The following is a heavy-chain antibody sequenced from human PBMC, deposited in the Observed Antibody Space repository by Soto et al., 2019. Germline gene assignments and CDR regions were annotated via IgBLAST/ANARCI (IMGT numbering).Heavy chain of an antibody. D-gene: IGHD3-22*01. V-gene: IGHV4-39*01. J-gene: IGHJ4*02. CDR1: GGPISSSSYY. CDR3: AYVVVITTHSDDSIGYFDY. CDR2: IYYSGST. Sequence: SETLSLTCTVSGGPISSSSYYWGWIRQPPGKGLEWIGSIYYSGSTYYNPSLKSRVTISVDTSKNQFSLKLSSVTAADTAVYYCAYVVVITTHSDDSIGYFDYWGQGTLVTVSS.